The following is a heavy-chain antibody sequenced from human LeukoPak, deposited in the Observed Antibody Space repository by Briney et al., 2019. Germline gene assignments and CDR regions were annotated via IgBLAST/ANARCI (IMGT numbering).Heavy chain of an antibody. Sequence: SETLSLTCTVSGDSINSLDLWSWVRQPPGKGLEWIGEMYLSGTTHSNPSVKSRVTISIDKSKNQFFLKLSSVTAADTAVYYCARGRGYYGSGSSASDYWGQGTLVTVSS. CDR3: ARGRGYYGSGSSASDY. CDR2: MYLSGTT. CDR1: GDSINSLDL. J-gene: IGHJ4*02. V-gene: IGHV4-4*02. D-gene: IGHD3-10*01.